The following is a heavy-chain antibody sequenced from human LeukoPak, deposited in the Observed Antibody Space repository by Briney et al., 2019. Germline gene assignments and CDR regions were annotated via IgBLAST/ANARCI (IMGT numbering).Heavy chain of an antibody. CDR3: ARYRDDFWSGYYRRGNWFAP. D-gene: IGHD3-3*01. CDR2: ISAYNGNT. J-gene: IGHJ5*02. V-gene: IGHV1-18*01. Sequence: ASVKVSCKASGYTFTSYGISWVRQAPGQGLEWMGWISAYNGNTNYAQKLQGRVTMTTDTSTSTAYMELRSLRSDDTAVYYCARYRDDFWSGYYRRGNWFAPWGQGTLVTVSS. CDR1: GYTFTSYG.